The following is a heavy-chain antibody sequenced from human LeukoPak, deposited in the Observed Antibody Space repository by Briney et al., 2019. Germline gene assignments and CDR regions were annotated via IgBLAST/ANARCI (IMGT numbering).Heavy chain of an antibody. Sequence: GGSLRLSCPASGFTFITYPMNWIRQDPGKGLEWVSAISGSGSSTYYADSVKGRFTLSSDNSKNTLYLQLNNLRADDTAVYYCAKDLSGGWPDAFDIWGQGTMVTVSS. CDR1: GFTFITYP. CDR3: AKDLSGGWPDAFDI. D-gene: IGHD6-19*01. V-gene: IGHV3-23*01. J-gene: IGHJ3*02. CDR2: ISGSGSST.